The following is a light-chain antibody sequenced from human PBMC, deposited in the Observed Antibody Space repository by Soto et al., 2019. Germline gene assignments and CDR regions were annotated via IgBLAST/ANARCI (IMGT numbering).Light chain of an antibody. V-gene: IGKV1-39*01. Sequence: DMQITQSPSSVSASVAQGVTITCRASQSIVTYLNWYLQKPGKAPKLLIYAASNLQSGVPSRFSGSGSGTDFILTISSLQSEDFATYYCQQSYSTPITFGQGTRLE. CDR1: QSIVTY. CDR2: AAS. J-gene: IGKJ5*01. CDR3: QQSYSTPIT.